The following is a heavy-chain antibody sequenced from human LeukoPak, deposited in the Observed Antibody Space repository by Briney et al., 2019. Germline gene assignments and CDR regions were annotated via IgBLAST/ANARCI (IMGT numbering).Heavy chain of an antibody. CDR2: IRSKAYGGTT. CDR1: GFTFGDYA. V-gene: IGHV3-49*04. D-gene: IGHD2-2*01. Sequence: GGSLRLSCTASGFTFGDYAMSWVRQAPGKGLEWVGFIRSKAYGGTTEYAASVKGRFTISRDDSKSIAYLQMNSLKTEDTAVYYCTRVTASDWFDPWGQGTLVTVSS. J-gene: IGHJ5*02. CDR3: TRVTASDWFDP.